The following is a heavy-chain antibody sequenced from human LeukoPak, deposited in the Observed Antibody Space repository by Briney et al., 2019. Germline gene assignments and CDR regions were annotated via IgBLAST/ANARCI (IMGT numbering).Heavy chain of an antibody. Sequence: ASLKVSCVASGCTFSDYLIHWVRQAPGQGLEWMGWINPYTGGTNSAQNFQGRVTMTRDESINTVYLELRSLRSDDTAVYFCARKAPRYGNLDYFDFWGQGSLVTVSS. CDR3: ARKAPRYGNLDYFDF. CDR2: INPYTGGT. CDR1: GCTFSDYL. D-gene: IGHD4-11*01. J-gene: IGHJ4*02. V-gene: IGHV1-2*02.